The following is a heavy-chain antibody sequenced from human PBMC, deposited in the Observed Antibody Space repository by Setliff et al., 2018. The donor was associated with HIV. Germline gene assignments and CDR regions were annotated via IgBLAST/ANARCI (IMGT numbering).Heavy chain of an antibody. CDR3: TTSLPWFDP. V-gene: IGHV3-15*01. CDR2: IKSKTDGGTT. J-gene: IGHJ5*02. CDR1: GFNFRNDW. Sequence: GGPLRLSCGASGFNFRNDWMSWVRQAPGKGLEWVGRIKSKTDGGTTDYAAPVKGRFTISRDDSKNTLYLQMNSLKTEDTAVYYCTTSLPWFDPWGQGTLVTVSS.